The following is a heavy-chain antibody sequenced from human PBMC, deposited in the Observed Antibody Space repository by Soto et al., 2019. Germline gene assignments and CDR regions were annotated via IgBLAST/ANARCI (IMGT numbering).Heavy chain of an antibody. CDR1: GGSISISSYY. Sequence: SETLSLTCTVSGGSISISSYYWGCIRQPPGKGLEWIGSIYYSGSTYYNPSLKSRVTISVDTSKNQFSLKLSSVTAADTAVYYCARHRSSGYYYDSSGYPTDFDYWGQGTLVTVSS. D-gene: IGHD3-22*01. CDR2: IYYSGST. V-gene: IGHV4-39*01. CDR3: ARHRSSGYYYDSSGYPTDFDY. J-gene: IGHJ4*02.